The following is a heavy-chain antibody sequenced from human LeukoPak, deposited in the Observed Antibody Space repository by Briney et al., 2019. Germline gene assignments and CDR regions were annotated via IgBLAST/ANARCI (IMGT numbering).Heavy chain of an antibody. J-gene: IGHJ4*02. CDR2: IYYSGST. D-gene: IGHD3-22*01. V-gene: IGHV4-61*01. CDR3: ARAHYYDSSGYQN. CDR1: GGSISSSSYY. Sequence: SETLSLTCTVSGGSISSSSYYWSWIRQPPGKGLEWIGYIYYSGSTNYNPSLKSRVTISVDTSKNQFSLKLSSVTAADTAVYYCARAHYYDSSGYQNWGQGTLVTVS.